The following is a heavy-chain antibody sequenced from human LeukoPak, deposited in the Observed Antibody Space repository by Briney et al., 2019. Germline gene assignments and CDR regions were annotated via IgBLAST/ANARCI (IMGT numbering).Heavy chain of an antibody. D-gene: IGHD5-12*01. V-gene: IGHV3-23*01. CDR3: AKDRGATAWYYFDY. Sequence: GGSLRLSCAASGFAFSSYAMSWVRQAPGKGLEWVSAISGSGGSTYYADSVKGRFTISRDNSKNTLYLQMDSLRAEDTAVYYCAKDRGATAWYYFDYWGQGTLVTVSS. J-gene: IGHJ4*02. CDR1: GFAFSSYA. CDR2: ISGSGGST.